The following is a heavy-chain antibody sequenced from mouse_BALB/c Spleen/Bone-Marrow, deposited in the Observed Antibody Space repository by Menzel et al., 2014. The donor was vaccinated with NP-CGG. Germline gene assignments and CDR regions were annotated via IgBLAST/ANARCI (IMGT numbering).Heavy chain of an antibody. D-gene: IGHD4-1*01. CDR2: ISSGSTSI. V-gene: IGHV5-17*02. CDR1: GFTFGSFG. J-gene: IGHJ1*01. Sequence: EVKVVESGGGLVQPGGSRKLSCAASGFTFGSFGMHWVRQAPERGLEWVAYISSGSTSIFYSDTVRGRFTISRDNPKNTLFLQMTSLTSEDTAMYYCARGGNWDDFDVWGAGTTVTVSS. CDR3: ARGGNWDDFDV.